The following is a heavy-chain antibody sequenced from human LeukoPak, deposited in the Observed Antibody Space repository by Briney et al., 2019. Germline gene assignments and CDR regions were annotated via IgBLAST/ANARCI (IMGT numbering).Heavy chain of an antibody. CDR2: IYSGGST. V-gene: IGHV3-53*01. CDR3: ARDRWYGSGRYFDY. J-gene: IGHJ4*02. D-gene: IGHD3-10*01. Sequence: GESLRLSCAASGFTVSSNYMSWVRQAPGKGLEWVSVIYSGGSTYYADSVKGRFTISRDNSKNTLYLQMNSLRAEDTAVYYCARDRWYGSGRYFDYWGQGTLVTVSS. CDR1: GFTVSSNY.